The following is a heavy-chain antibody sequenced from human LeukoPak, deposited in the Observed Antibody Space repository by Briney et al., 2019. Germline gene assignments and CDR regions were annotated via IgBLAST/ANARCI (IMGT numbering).Heavy chain of an antibody. CDR2: IFYGGNI. D-gene: IGHD6-13*01. CDR3: ARAPRRTAAALSYGMDV. J-gene: IGHJ6*02. V-gene: IGHV4-30-4*08. CDR1: GGSISSGGYY. Sequence: SSETLSLTCTVSGGSISSGGYYWSWIRQPPGKGLEWIGYIFYGGNIYHNASLKSRLTISVDTSKNQLSLKLTSVTAADTAVYYCARAPRRTAAALSYGMDVWGQGTTVTVSS.